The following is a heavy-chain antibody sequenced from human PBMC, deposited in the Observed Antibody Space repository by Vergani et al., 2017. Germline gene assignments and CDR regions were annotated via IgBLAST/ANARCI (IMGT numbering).Heavy chain of an antibody. V-gene: IGHV1-69*01. J-gene: IGHJ6*03. Sequence: QVQLVQSGAEVKKPGSSVKVSCKASGGTFSSYAISWVRQAPGQGLEWMGGIIPIFGTANYAQKFQGRVTITADESTSTAYMELSSLRSEDTAVYYCARGGDIVVVPAAARRNYYYYYMDVWGKGTTVTVSS. D-gene: IGHD2-2*01. CDR3: ARGGDIVVVPAAARRNYYYYYMDV. CDR2: IIPIFGTA. CDR1: GGTFSSYA.